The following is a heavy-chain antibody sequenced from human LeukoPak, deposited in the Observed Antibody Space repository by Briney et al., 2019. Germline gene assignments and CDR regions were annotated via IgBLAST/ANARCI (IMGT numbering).Heavy chain of an antibody. Sequence: PGGSLRLSCAASGITLSNYWIHWVRQAPGKGLVWVSRISYDGHNTNYADSVKGRFTISRDNAKNSLYLQMNSLRAEDTAIYYCARDKNYYDSSGRRKVTDYWGQGTLVTVSS. CDR3: ARDKNYYDSSGRRKVTDY. CDR2: ISYDGHNT. CDR1: GITLSNYW. J-gene: IGHJ4*02. V-gene: IGHV3-74*01. D-gene: IGHD3-22*01.